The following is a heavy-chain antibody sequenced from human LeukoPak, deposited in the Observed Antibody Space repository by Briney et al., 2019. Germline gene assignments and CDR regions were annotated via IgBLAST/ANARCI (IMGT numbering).Heavy chain of an antibody. J-gene: IGHJ4*02. V-gene: IGHV3-30-3*01. CDR2: ISYDGSNE. D-gene: IGHD6-6*01. CDR1: GFTFSGYA. CDR3: AGGSSSDFDY. Sequence: PGGSLRLSCAASGFTFSGYAMHWVRQAPGKGLEWVAVISYDGSNEYYADSVKGRFTISRDNAKNSLYLQMNSLRAEDTAVYYCAGGSSSDFDYWGQGTLVTVSS.